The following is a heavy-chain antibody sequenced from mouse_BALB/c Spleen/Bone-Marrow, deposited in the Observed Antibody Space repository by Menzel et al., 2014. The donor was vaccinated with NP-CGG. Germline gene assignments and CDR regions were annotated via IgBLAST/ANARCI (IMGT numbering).Heavy chain of an antibody. V-gene: IGHV1-63*02. CDR3: ARRGTGVDY. J-gene: IGHJ2*01. Sequence: QVHVKQSGAELVRPGTSVKISCKASGYTFTNYWLGWVKQRPGHGLEWIGDIYPGGGYTNYNEKFKGKATLTADTSSSTAYMQLSSLISEDSAGYFCARRGTGVDYWGQGTTLTVSS. CDR2: IYPGGGYT. D-gene: IGHD4-1*01. CDR1: GYTFTNYW.